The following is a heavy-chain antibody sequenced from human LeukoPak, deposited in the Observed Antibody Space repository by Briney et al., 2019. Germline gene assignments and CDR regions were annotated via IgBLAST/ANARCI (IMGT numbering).Heavy chain of an antibody. CDR1: GFIFHDYA. Sequence: GGSLRLSCAAPGFIFHDYAIHWVRQAPGKGLEWVSLISGDGGSTFYADSVKGRFTISRDNSKNSLYLQMNSLRGDDTALYYCARESESSGWYDYWGQGTLVTVSS. J-gene: IGHJ4*02. CDR2: ISGDGGST. V-gene: IGHV3-43*02. CDR3: ARESESSGWYDY. D-gene: IGHD6-19*01.